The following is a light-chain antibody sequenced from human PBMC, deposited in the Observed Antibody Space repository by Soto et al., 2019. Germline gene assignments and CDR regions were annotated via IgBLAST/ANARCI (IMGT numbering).Light chain of an antibody. CDR3: SSYAGNYNVV. CDR2: EVS. Sequence: QSVLTQPTSASGSPGQSVTISCTGTSSDVGSYKFVSWYQQHPGKAPKLMMYEVSKRPSGVPDRFSGSKSDNTASLTVSGLQAEDEADYFCSSYAGNYNVVFGGGTKVTVL. V-gene: IGLV2-8*01. CDR1: SSDVGSYKF. J-gene: IGLJ2*01.